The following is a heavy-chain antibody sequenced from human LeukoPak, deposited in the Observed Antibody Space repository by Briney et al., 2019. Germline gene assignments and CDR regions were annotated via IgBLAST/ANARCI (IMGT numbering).Heavy chain of an antibody. D-gene: IGHD2-21*02. J-gene: IGHJ3*02. CDR3: AKTSAYCGGDCYSRPDYDAFDI. V-gene: IGHV3-30*02. CDR2: IRYDGSNK. CDR1: GFTFSSYG. Sequence: GGSLRLSCAASGFTFSSYGMHWVRQAPGKGLEWVAFIRYDGSNKYYADSVKGRFTISRDSSKNTLYLQMNSLRAEDTAVYYCAKTSAYCGGDCYSRPDYDAFDIWGQGTMVTVSS.